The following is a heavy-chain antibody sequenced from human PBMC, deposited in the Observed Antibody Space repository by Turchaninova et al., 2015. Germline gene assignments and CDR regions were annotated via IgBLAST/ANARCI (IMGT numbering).Heavy chain of an antibody. CDR2: ISYDGSNI. D-gene: IGHD2-21*02. V-gene: IGHV3-30*18. J-gene: IGHJ4*02. CDR3: AKDGKRTAVH. CDR1: GLTFSTYG. Sequence: QVQLVEYGGGVVKHGRSWRRSCAASGLTFSTYGMHWVRQAPGKGLECLAVISYDGSNIYYADSVKGRFTISRDNSKNTLFLQMNSLRAEDTALYYCAKDGKRTAVHWGQGTLVTVSS.